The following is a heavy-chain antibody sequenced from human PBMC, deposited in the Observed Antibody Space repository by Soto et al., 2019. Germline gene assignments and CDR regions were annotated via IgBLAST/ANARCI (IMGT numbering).Heavy chain of an antibody. D-gene: IGHD2-15*01. V-gene: IGHV5-10-1*01. CDR2: IDPSDSYT. J-gene: IGHJ6*02. Sequence: TGESLKISCKGSGYSFTSYWISWVRQMPGKGLEWMGRIDPSDSYTNYSPSFQGHVTISADKSISTAYLQWSSLKASDTAMYYCARRGVVVAATSPDYYYYYGMDVWGQGTTVTVSS. CDR1: GYSFTSYW. CDR3: ARRGVVVAATSPDYYYYYGMDV.